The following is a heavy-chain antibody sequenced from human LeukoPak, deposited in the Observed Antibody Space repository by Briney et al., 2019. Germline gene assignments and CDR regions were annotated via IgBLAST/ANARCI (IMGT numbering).Heavy chain of an antibody. CDR2: INAGNGNT. V-gene: IGHV1-3*01. Sequence: RASVKVSCKASGYTFTSYAMRWVRQAPGQRLEWMGWINAGNGNTKYSQKFQGRVTITRDTSASTAYMELSSLRSEDTAVYYCARGLRFSPINWFDPWGQGTLVTVSS. J-gene: IGHJ5*02. D-gene: IGHD4-17*01. CDR1: GYTFTSYA. CDR3: ARGLRFSPINWFDP.